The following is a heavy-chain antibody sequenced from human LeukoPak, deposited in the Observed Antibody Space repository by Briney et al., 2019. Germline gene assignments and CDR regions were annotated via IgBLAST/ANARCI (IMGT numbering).Heavy chain of an antibody. CDR3: ARAATDRIYYYYGMDV. D-gene: IGHD2-21*02. Sequence: GGSLRLSCAASGFTFSSYAMSWVRQAPGKGLEWVSAISGSGGSTYYADSVKGRFTISRDNSKNTLYLQMNSLRAEDTAVYYCARAATDRIYYYYGMDVWGQGTTVTVSS. V-gene: IGHV3-23*01. CDR2: ISGSGGST. J-gene: IGHJ6*02. CDR1: GFTFSSYA.